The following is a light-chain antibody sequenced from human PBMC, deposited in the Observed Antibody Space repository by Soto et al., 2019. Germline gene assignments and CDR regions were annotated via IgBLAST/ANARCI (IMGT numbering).Light chain of an antibody. V-gene: IGLV4-69*01. Sequence: QSVVTQSPSASASLGASVNLTGPRARGQTNYAIAWHQQQSEKGPRYLMKLNSDGSHSKGDGIPDRFSGSSSGAERYLTISSLQSEDEADYYCQTWGSGIVVFGGGTKLTVL. CDR2: LNSDGSH. CDR1: RGQTNYA. CDR3: QTWGSGIVV. J-gene: IGLJ2*01.